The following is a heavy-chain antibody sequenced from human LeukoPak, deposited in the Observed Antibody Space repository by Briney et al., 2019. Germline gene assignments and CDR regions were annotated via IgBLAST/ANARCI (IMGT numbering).Heavy chain of an antibody. CDR2: INHSGST. CDR3: ARYQDSSGYYLFDY. Sequence: PSETLSLTCAVYGGSFSGYYWSWIRQPPGKGLEWIGEINHSGSTNYNPSLKSRVTISVDTSKNQFSLKLSSVTAADTAVHYCARYQDSSGYYLFDYWGQGTLVTVSS. D-gene: IGHD3-22*01. J-gene: IGHJ4*02. V-gene: IGHV4-34*01. CDR1: GGSFSGYY.